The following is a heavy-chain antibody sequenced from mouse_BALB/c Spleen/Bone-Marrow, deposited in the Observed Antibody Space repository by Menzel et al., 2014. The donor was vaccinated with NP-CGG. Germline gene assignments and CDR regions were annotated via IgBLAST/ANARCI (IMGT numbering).Heavy chain of an antibody. CDR1: GYTFTDHA. V-gene: IGHV1S53*02. D-gene: IGHD4-1*01. CDR2: ISPGDGVI. Sequence: QVQLQQSDAELVKPGASVKISCKASGYTFTDHAIHWVKQKPEQGLEWIGYISPGDGVIKCNEKFKGKAILTADKSSSTAYMQLNSLTSENSAVYFCKRSLGRFAYWGQGTLVTVSA. CDR3: KRSLGRFAY. J-gene: IGHJ3*01.